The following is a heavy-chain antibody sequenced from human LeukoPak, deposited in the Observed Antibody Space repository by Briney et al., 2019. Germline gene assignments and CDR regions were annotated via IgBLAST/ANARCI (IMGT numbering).Heavy chain of an antibody. D-gene: IGHD5-18*01. J-gene: IGHJ5*02. Sequence: PSETLSLTCAVYGGSFSGYYWSWIRQPPGKGLEWIGEINHSGSTNYNPSLKSRVTISVDTSKNQFSLKLSSVTAADTAVYYCARGQFRIQLWLVRWFDPWGQGTLVTVSS. CDR1: GGSFSGYY. CDR3: ARGQFRIQLWLVRWFDP. V-gene: IGHV4-34*01. CDR2: INHSGST.